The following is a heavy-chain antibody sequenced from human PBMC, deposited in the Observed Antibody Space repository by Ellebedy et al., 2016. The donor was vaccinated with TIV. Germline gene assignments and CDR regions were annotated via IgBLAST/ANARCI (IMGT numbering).Heavy chain of an antibody. J-gene: IGHJ4*02. CDR3: VKWGWASYRGKNYFDY. CDR2: ISSNGGST. Sequence: GESLKISCSVSGFTFSSYAMHWVRQAPGKGLQYVSAISSNGGSTYYADSVKGRFTISRDNSKNTLYLQMSSLRTEDTAVCYCVKWGWASYRGKNYFDYWGQGTLVTVSS. CDR1: GFTFSSYA. V-gene: IGHV3-64D*06. D-gene: IGHD1-26*01.